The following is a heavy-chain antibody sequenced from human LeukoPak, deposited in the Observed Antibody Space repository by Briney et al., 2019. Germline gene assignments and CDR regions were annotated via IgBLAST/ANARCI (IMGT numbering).Heavy chain of an antibody. Sequence: SETLSLTCAVYGGSFSGYYWSWIRQPPGKGLEWIGEINHSGSTNYNPSLKSRVTISVDTSKNQFSLKLSPVTAADTAVYYGAXGXKMRASGDIVVVPAAYYYFDYWGQGTLVTVSS. CDR2: INHSGST. CDR1: GGSFSGYY. CDR3: AXGXKMRASGDIVVVPAAYYYFDY. V-gene: IGHV4-34*01. D-gene: IGHD2-2*01. J-gene: IGHJ4*02.